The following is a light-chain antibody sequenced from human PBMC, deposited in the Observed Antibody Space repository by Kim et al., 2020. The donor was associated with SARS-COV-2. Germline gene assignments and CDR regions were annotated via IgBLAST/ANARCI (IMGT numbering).Light chain of an antibody. CDR1: GSDIGAYNY. J-gene: IGLJ3*02. CDR3: SSYTDSNAWV. Sequence: GQSITISCTGTGSDIGAYNYVSWCQQHPVKAPKLLIFFVSQRPSGISSRFSGSKSANTATLTISGLQAEDEADYYCSSYTDSNAWVFGGGTQLTVL. CDR2: FVS. V-gene: IGLV2-14*03.